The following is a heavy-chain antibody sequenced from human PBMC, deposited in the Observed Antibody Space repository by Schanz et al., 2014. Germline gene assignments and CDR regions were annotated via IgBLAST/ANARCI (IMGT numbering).Heavy chain of an antibody. CDR3: ARKSLVSAHYDS. CDR1: GFTFSAYA. D-gene: IGHD2-21*01. J-gene: IGHJ4*02. Sequence: EVQLLESGGGLVQPGGSLRLSCAASGFTFSAYAMTWVRQIPGKGLEWVSAISASGGTTYYADSVKGRFTISRDNSKNPLYLQMNSLRAEDTAVYYCARKSLVSAHYDSWGQGTLVTVSS. CDR2: ISASGGTT. V-gene: IGHV3-23*01.